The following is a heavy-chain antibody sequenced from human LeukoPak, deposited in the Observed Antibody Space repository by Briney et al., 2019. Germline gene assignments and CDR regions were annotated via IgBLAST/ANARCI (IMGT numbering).Heavy chain of an antibody. D-gene: IGHD3-22*01. CDR1: GFTFSSYD. CDR3: AKDRDSSGYYSF. J-gene: IGHJ4*02. Sequence: GGSLRLSCAASGFTFSSYDMHWVRQATGKGLEWVSAIGTAGDTYYPGSVKGRFTISRENAKNSLYLQMNSLRAEDTAVYYCAKDRDSSGYYSFWGQGTLVTVSS. CDR2: IGTAGDT. V-gene: IGHV3-13*01.